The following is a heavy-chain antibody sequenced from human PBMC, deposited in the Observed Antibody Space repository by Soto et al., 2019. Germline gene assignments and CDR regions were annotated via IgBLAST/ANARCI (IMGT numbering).Heavy chain of an antibody. J-gene: IGHJ5*02. CDR3: AKDAFFVVVPAAIVGWFDP. CDR2: ISGSGGST. CDR1: GFTFSSYA. V-gene: IGHV3-23*01. Sequence: GGSLRLSCAASGFTFSSYAMSWVRQAPGKGLEWVSAISGSGGSTYYADSVKGRFTISRDNSKNTLYLQMNSLRAEDTAVYYCAKDAFFVVVPAAIVGWFDPWGQGTLVTVSS. D-gene: IGHD2-2*01.